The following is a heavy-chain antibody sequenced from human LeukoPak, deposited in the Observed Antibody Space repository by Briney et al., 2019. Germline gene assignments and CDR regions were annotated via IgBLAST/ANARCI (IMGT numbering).Heavy chain of an antibody. CDR3: TTAYCSSTSCHPPWP. CDR1: GFTFDDYA. V-gene: IGHV3-15*01. Sequence: GGSLRLSCAASGFTFDDYAMHWVRQAPGKGLEWVGRIKSKTDGGTTDYAAPVKGRFAISRDDSKNTLYLQMNSLKTEDTAVYYCTTAYCSSTSCHPPWPWGQGTLVTVSS. CDR2: IKSKTDGGTT. D-gene: IGHD2-2*01. J-gene: IGHJ4*02.